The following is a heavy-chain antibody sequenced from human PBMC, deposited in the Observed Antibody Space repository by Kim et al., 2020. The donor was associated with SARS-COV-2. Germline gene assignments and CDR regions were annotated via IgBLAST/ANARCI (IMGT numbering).Heavy chain of an antibody. D-gene: IGHD2-2*01. CDR3: ARDWPERPDIVVVPAATNWFDP. CDR2: ISSSSSYT. V-gene: IGHV3-11*05. Sequence: GGSLRLSCAASGFTFSDYYMSWIRQAPGKGLEWVSYISSSSSYTNYADSVKGRFTISRDNAKNSLYLQMNSLRAEDTAVYYCARDWPERPDIVVVPAATNWFDPWGQGTLVTVSS. J-gene: IGHJ5*02. CDR1: GFTFSDYY.